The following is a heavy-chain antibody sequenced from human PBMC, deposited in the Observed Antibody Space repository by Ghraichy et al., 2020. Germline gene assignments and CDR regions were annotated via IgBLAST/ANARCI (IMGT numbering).Heavy chain of an antibody. CDR2: ISGHGGST. CDR3: AKVPVWGSAYLLYSFDS. D-gene: IGHD3-16*01. Sequence: GGSLRLSCAASGFTFSSYAMSWVRQAPGKGLEWVSAISGHGGSTDYADSVKGRFTISRDNSKNTLYLQLNSLRVEDTAVYYCAKVPVWGSAYLLYSFDSWRPGTLVTVSS. J-gene: IGHJ4*02. V-gene: IGHV3-23*01. CDR1: GFTFSSYA.